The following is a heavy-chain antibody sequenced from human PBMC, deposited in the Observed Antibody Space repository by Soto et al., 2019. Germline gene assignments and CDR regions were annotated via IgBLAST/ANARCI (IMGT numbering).Heavy chain of an antibody. J-gene: IGHJ4*02. CDR2: INAGNGNT. Sequence: RASVKVSCKASGYTFTSYAIHWVRQAPGQRLEWMGWINAGNGNTKYSQKFQGRVTITRDTSASTAYMELSSLRSEDTAVYYCARGYYGSGSYYLPSDYWGQGTLVTVSS. CDR3: ARGYYGSGSYYLPSDY. D-gene: IGHD3-10*01. V-gene: IGHV1-3*01. CDR1: GYTFTSYA.